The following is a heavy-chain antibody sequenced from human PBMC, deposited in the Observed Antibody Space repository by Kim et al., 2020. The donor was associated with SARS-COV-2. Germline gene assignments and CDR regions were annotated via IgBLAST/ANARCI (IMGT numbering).Heavy chain of an antibody. J-gene: IGHJ4*02. V-gene: IGHV3-48*03. D-gene: IGHD6-19*01. CDR1: GFTFSSYE. CDR3: ARDLEWYGSLCDARQWQGWTDY. CDR2: ISSSGSTI. Sequence: GGSLRLSCAASGFTFSSYEMNWVRQAPGKGLEWVSYISSSGSTIYYADSVKGRFTISRDNAKNSLYLQMNSLRAEDTAVYYCARDLEWYGSLCDARQWQGWTDYWGQGTLVTVSS.